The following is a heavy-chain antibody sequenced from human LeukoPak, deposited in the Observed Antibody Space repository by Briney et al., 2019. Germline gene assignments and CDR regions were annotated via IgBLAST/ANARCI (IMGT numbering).Heavy chain of an antibody. CDR2: IYPGDSDT. D-gene: IGHD3-3*01. Sequence: GESLKISCKGSGYSFTSYWIGWVRQMPGKGLEWMGIIYPGDSDTRYSPSFQGQVTISADKSISTAYLQWSSLKASDTAMYYCARRGRHYDFWSGYFSPITPDYYYYYMDVWGKGTTVTVSS. V-gene: IGHV5-51*01. CDR3: ARRGRHYDFWSGYFSPITPDYYYYYMDV. J-gene: IGHJ6*03. CDR1: GYSFTSYW.